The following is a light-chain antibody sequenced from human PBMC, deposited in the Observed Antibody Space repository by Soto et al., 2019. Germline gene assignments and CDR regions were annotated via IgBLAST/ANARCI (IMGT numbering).Light chain of an antibody. J-gene: IGLJ2*01. CDR2: EVS. Sequence: QSALTQPASVSGSPGQSITISCTGTSSDVGGYNYVSWYQHHPGKDPKLMIYEVSDRPSGVSNRFSGSKSGNTASLTISGRQAEDEADYYCNSYTSSSTLVFGGGTKVNVL. V-gene: IGLV2-14*01. CDR3: NSYTSSSTLV. CDR1: SSDVGGYNY.